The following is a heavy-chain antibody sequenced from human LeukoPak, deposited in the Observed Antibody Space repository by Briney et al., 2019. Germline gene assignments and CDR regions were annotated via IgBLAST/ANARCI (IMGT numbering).Heavy chain of an antibody. CDR2: VYDRGST. J-gene: IGHJ6*03. D-gene: IGHD6-19*01. CDR1: GGSFSSSPYY. CDR3: ARARSQWLAIYYYYMDV. V-gene: IGHV4-39*07. Sequence: SETLSLTCTVSGGSFSSSPYYWGWIRQPPGKGLEWIGSVYDRGSTFYNPSLKSRVTISIDTFKNQFSLMLTSVTAADTAVYYCARARSQWLAIYYYYMDVWGKGTTVTVSS.